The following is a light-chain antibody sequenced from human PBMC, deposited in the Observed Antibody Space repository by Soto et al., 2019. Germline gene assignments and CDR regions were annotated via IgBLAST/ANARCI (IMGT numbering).Light chain of an antibody. Sequence: EIVLTQSPGTLSLSPGERATLSCRASQSVSSSYLAWYQQKPGQAPRLLISGASSRATGIPDRFSGSGSGTDFPLTISRLEPEDFAAYYCQQYGSSPLTFGGGTKVEIK. CDR3: QQYGSSPLT. CDR2: GAS. V-gene: IGKV3-20*01. J-gene: IGKJ4*01. CDR1: QSVSSSY.